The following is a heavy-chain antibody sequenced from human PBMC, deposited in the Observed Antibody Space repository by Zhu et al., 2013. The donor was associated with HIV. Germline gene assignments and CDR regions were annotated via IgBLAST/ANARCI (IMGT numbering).Heavy chain of an antibody. V-gene: IGHV4-30-4*01. CDR2: IYYSGST. CDR1: GGSISSGDYY. J-gene: IGHJ6*02. Sequence: VQLQESGPGLVKPSQTLSLTCTVSGGSISSGDYYWSWIRQPPGKGLEWIGYIYYSGSTYYNPSLKSRVTISVDTSKNQFSLKLSSVTAADTAVYYCARESRGRIVAVYGMDVWGQGDHGSPSP. D-gene: IGHD1-26*01. CDR3: ARESRGRIVAVYGMDV.